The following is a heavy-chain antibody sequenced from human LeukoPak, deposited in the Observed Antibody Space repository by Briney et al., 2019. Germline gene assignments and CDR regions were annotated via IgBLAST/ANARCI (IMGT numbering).Heavy chain of an antibody. J-gene: IGHJ4*02. CDR2: IYYIGST. CDR3: ARVVAAATYYFDY. D-gene: IGHD6-13*01. CDR1: GGSISSYY. Sequence: SETLSLTCTVSGGSISSYYWSWIRQPPGKGLEWIGNIYYIGSTKYIPSLKSRVTISVDTSKNQFSLKLTSVTAADTAVYYCARVVAAATYYFDYWGQGTLVTVSS. V-gene: IGHV4-59*01.